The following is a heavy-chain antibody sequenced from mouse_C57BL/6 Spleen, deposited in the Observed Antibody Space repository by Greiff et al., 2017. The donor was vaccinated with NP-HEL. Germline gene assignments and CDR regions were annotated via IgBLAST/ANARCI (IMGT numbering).Heavy chain of an antibody. CDR1: GYTFTSYW. CDR3: ARSKGDDFDY. D-gene: IGHD3-3*01. CDR2: IDPSDSYT. V-gene: IGHV1-50*01. Sequence: QVQLKQPGAELVKPGASVKLSCKASGYTFTSYWMQWVKQRPGQGLEWIGEIDPSDSYTNYNQKFKGKATLTVDTSSSTAYMQRSSLTSEDSAVYYSARSKGDDFDYWGQGTTLTVSS. J-gene: IGHJ2*01.